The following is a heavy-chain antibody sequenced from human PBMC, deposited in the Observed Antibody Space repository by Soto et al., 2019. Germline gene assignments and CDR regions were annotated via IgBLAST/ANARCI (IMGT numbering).Heavy chain of an antibody. CDR2: IYHSGST. V-gene: IGHV4-4*02. D-gene: IGHD3-22*01. CDR1: GVSISDNNW. CDR3: ASRDGSLDY. Sequence: HVQLQESGPRLVKPSGTLSLTCVVSGVSISDNNWWSWVRQSPGKGLEWIGEIYHSGSTKYNPSLKRRITMSVDKSKNQFSLEVNSVTAADTAVYYCASRDGSLDYWGQGTLVTVSS. J-gene: IGHJ4*02.